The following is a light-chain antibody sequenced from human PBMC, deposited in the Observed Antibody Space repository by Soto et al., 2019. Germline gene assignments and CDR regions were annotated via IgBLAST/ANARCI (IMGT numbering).Light chain of an antibody. J-gene: IGKJ5*01. CDR1: QSVSSN. CDR2: GAS. CDR3: QQYNNWPPEIT. V-gene: IGKV3-15*01. Sequence: EIVMTQSPATLSVSPGERATLSCRASQSVSSNLAWYQQKPGQAPRLLIYGASTRATGIPARFSGSGSGTEFTLTISSLQSEDWAVYYCQQYNNWPPEITFGQGTRLEIK.